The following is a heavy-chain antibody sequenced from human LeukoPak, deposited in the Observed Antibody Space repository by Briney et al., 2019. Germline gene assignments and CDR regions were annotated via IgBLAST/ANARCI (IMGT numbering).Heavy chain of an antibody. D-gene: IGHD3-3*01. Sequence: PSETLSLTCTVSGGSISSYYWSWIRQPPGKGLEWIGYIYYSGSTNYDPSLKSRVTISVDTSKNQFSLKLSSVTAADTAVYYCARVGYDFWSGSEGGDWGQGTLVTVSS. V-gene: IGHV4-59*01. CDR2: IYYSGST. CDR3: ARVGYDFWSGSEGGD. J-gene: IGHJ4*02. CDR1: GGSISSYY.